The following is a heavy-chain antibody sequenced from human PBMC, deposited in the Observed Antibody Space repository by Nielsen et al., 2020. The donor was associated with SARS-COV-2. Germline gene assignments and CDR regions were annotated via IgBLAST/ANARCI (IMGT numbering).Heavy chain of an antibody. CDR3: ATVRYYDFWSGYYTRSDY. J-gene: IGHJ4*02. CDR2: ISSSSSYI. CDR1: GFTFSSYS. Sequence: GESLKISCAASGFTFSSYSMNWVRQAPGKGLEWVSSISSSSSYIYYADSVKGRFTISRDNAKNSLYLQMNSLRAEDTAVYYCATVRYYDFWSGYYTRSDYWGQGTLVTVSS. D-gene: IGHD3-3*01. V-gene: IGHV3-21*01.